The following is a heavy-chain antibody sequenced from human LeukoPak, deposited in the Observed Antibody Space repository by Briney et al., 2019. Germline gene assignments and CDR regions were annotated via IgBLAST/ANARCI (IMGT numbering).Heavy chain of an antibody. Sequence: GRSLRLSCAASGFTFNDYAMHWVRHAPGKGLEWVSGISSNSGSIGYADSVKGRFTISRDNAKNSLYLQMTSLRAEDTALYYCAKVADIVATIAPFDYWGQGTLVTASS. CDR2: ISSNSGSI. J-gene: IGHJ4*02. CDR1: GFTFNDYA. D-gene: IGHD5-12*01. V-gene: IGHV3-9*01. CDR3: AKVADIVATIAPFDY.